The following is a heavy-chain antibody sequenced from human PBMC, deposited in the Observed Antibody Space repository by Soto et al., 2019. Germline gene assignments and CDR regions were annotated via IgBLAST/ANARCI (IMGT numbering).Heavy chain of an antibody. D-gene: IGHD6-6*01. Sequence: TGGSLRLSCAASGFTFSSYEMNWVRQAPGKGLEWVSYISSSGSTIYYADSVKGRFTISRDNAKNSLYLQMNSLRAEDTAVYYCAVEYSSSNLFDYWGQGTLVTVSS. CDR3: AVEYSSSNLFDY. CDR1: GFTFSSYE. V-gene: IGHV3-48*03. CDR2: ISSSGSTI. J-gene: IGHJ4*02.